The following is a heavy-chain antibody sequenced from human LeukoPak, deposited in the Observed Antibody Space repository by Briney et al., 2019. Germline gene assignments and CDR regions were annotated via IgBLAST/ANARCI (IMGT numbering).Heavy chain of an antibody. Sequence: GGFLRLSCAASGFTFSGYEMNWVRQAPGKGLEWVSYITSNANTIYYADSVKGRFTISRDNAKNSLYLQMNSLRAEDTAVYYCARGSSYAFWGQGTLVTVSS. J-gene: IGHJ4*02. CDR1: GFTFSGYE. D-gene: IGHD6-6*01. CDR2: ITSNANTI. V-gene: IGHV3-48*03. CDR3: ARGSSYAF.